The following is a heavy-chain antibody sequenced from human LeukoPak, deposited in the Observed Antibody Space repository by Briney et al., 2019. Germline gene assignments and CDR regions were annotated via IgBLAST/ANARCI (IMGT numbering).Heavy chain of an antibody. CDR3: ARGGFGEFPFDY. CDR2: IYYSGST. Sequence: SETRSLACTVSGGSISSRSYYWGWIRQPPGKGLEWIGSIYYSGSTYYNPSLKSRVHISVDTSKNQFSLKLSSVTAADTALYYCARGGFGEFPFDYWGQGTLVTVSP. V-gene: IGHV4-39*01. D-gene: IGHD3-10*01. J-gene: IGHJ4*02. CDR1: GGSISSRSYY.